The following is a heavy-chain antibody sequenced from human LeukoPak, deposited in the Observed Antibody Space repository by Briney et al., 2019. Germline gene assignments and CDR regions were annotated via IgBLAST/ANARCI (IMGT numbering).Heavy chain of an antibody. Sequence: GRSLRLSCAASGLIFSSYAMSWVRQAPGKGLDWVSAISSSGGSTYYADSVKGRITISRDNSKNTLYLQMNSLRAEDTAVYYCAKVTRITMVRGAIDYWGQGTLVTVSS. CDR2: ISSSGGST. V-gene: IGHV3-23*01. D-gene: IGHD3-10*01. J-gene: IGHJ4*02. CDR1: GLIFSSYA. CDR3: AKVTRITMVRGAIDY.